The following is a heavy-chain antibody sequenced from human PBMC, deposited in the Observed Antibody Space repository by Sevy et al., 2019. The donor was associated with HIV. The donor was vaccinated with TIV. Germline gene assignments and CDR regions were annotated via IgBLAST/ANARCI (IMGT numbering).Heavy chain of an antibody. J-gene: IGHJ4*02. Sequence: SETLSLTCAVSGYSISSDYYWGWIRQPPGKGLEWIGSIHHSGYSYYNPSLKSRVTISVDTSKNQFSLKLSSVIAADTAVFYCARAIGTQVAGLYYFDYWGQGTLVTVSS. D-gene: IGHD6-19*01. V-gene: IGHV4-38-2*01. CDR1: GYSISSDYY. CDR2: IHHSGYS. CDR3: ARAIGTQVAGLYYFDY.